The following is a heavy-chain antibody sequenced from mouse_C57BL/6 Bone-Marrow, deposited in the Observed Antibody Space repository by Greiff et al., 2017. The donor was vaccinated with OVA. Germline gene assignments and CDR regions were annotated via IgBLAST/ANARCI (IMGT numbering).Heavy chain of an antibody. V-gene: IGHV1-82*01. J-gene: IGHJ2*01. CDR1: GYAFSSSW. CDR2: IYHGDGDT. CDR3: ARTTVVDY. Sequence: QVQLQQSGPELVKPGASVKISCKASGYAFSSSWMNWVKQRPGQGIEWIGRIYHGDGDTNYTGKFKGNATLTADKYSSTAYMQLSSLTSDDSAVYFCARTTVVDYWGQGTTLTVSS. D-gene: IGHD1-1*01.